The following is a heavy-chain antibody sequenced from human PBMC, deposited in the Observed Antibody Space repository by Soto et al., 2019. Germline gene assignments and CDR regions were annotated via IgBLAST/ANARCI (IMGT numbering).Heavy chain of an antibody. CDR3: ARDDYGGNYNWFDP. J-gene: IGHJ5*02. CDR2: IKQDGSEK. D-gene: IGHD4-17*01. CDR1: GFTFSSYW. V-gene: IGHV3-7*03. Sequence: GGSLRLSCAASGFTFSSYWMSWVRQAPGKGLEWVANIKQDGSEKYYVDSVKGRFTISRDNAKNSLYLQMNSLRAEDTAVYYCARDDYGGNYNWFDPWGQGTLVTVSS.